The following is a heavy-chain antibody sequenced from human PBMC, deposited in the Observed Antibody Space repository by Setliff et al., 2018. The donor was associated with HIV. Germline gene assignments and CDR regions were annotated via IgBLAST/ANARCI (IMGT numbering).Heavy chain of an antibody. V-gene: IGHV4-34*01. CDR2: IAHSGGT. CDR1: GESMSGYF. CDR3: VRGRDFIVRHLHFTAGGAYDV. Sequence: SETLSLTCAFYGESMSGYFWTWIRQSPGTGLEWLGEIAHSGGTNYKSSLKSRLTISVGPSRNQFSLRLTSVTVADTAVYYCVRGRDFIVRHLHFTAGGAYDVWGPGTLVTVSS. J-gene: IGHJ3*01. D-gene: IGHD2-21*01.